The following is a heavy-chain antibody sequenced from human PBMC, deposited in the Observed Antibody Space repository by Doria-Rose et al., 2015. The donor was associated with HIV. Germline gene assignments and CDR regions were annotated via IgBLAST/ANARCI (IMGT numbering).Heavy chain of an antibody. CDR3: AGIKSSRWYHKYAFDF. J-gene: IGHJ4*02. D-gene: IGHD6-13*01. Sequence: QVTLKESGPVLVKPTETLTLTCTVSGDSLSSPGMSVSWIRQPPGKALEWLANIFSDDERSYKTSLKSRLTISRGTTKSQVVLTMPDMDPVDTATYYCAGIKSSRWYHKYAFDFWGQGTLVIVSA. CDR1: GDSLSSPGMS. CDR2: IFSDDER. V-gene: IGHV2-26*01.